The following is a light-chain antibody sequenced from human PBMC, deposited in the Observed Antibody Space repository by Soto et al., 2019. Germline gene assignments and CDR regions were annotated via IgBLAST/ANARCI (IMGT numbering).Light chain of an antibody. V-gene: IGLV2-8*01. Sequence: QAVVTQPPSASGSPGQSVTISCTGTSSDIGAYNYVSWFQQHPGKAPKLMIYEVSKRPSGVPDRFSGSKSGNTASLTVSGLQAEDEADYYCSSYAGINPYYVFGTGTKVTVL. CDR3: SSYAGINPYYV. CDR2: EVS. J-gene: IGLJ1*01. CDR1: SSDIGAYNY.